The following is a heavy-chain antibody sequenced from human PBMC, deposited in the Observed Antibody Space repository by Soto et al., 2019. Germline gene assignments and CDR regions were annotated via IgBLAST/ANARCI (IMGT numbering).Heavy chain of an antibody. CDR2: INHGGHT. D-gene: IGHD2-15*01. Sequence: SSETLSLTCAVSDGSFTDSYWSWIRQPPGKGLEWIGEINHGGHTNYNPSLKSRVTISVDASKTQFSLNLTSLTAADTAVYYCAKEVVAGTNWFDPWGQGTLVTVSS. V-gene: IGHV4-34*01. J-gene: IGHJ5*02. CDR3: AKEVVAGTNWFDP. CDR1: DGSFTDSY.